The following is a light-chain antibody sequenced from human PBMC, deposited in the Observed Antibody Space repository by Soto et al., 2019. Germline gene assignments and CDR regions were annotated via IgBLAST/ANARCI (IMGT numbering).Light chain of an antibody. CDR2: RDN. CDR3: ATWDDTLSGVV. Sequence: QSVLTQPPSASGTPGQRVTISCSGSSSNIGRNYVYWYQQFSGTAPKLLIYRDNHRPSGVPDRFSGSKSGTSASLAISGLRSEDEADYYCATWDDTLSGVVFGGGTQLTVL. J-gene: IGLJ2*01. CDR1: SSNIGRNY. V-gene: IGLV1-47*01.